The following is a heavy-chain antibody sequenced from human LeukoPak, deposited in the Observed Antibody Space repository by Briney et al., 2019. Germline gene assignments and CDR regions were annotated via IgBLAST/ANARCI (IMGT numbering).Heavy chain of an antibody. Sequence: SQTLSLTCTVSGGSISSGGYYWSWIRQPPGKGLDWIGYIYHSGSTYHNPSLKSRVTISVDRSKNQSSLKLSSVTAADTAVYYCARDRTGPFDYWGQGTLVTVSS. CDR2: IYHSGST. J-gene: IGHJ4*02. CDR1: GGSISSGGYY. CDR3: ARDRTGPFDY. D-gene: IGHD3/OR15-3a*01. V-gene: IGHV4-30-2*01.